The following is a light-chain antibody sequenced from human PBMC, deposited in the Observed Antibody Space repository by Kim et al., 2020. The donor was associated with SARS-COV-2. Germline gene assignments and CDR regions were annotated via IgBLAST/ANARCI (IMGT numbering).Light chain of an antibody. CDR2: VFA. CDR1: SSNIGAGFD. J-gene: IGLJ3*02. V-gene: IGLV1-40*01. CDR3: QSYDNTLSAWV. Sequence: QSVLTQPPSVSGAPGQRVTISCTGSSSNIGAGFDVHWYQHLPRTAPKLLIYVFANRPSGVPDRFSGSKSGTSASLTITGLQAEDEADYYCQSYDNTLSAWVFGGGTKLTVL.